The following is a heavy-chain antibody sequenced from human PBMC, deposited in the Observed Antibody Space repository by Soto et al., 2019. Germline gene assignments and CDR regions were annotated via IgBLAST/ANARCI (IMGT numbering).Heavy chain of an antibody. V-gene: IGHV3-53*01. CDR1: GFTVSSNY. D-gene: IGHD3-16*02. Sequence: EVQLVESGGGLIQPGGSLRLSCAASGFTVSSNYMSWVRQAPGKGLEWVSVIYSGGSTYYADSVKGRFTISRDNSKNTLYLQMNSLRAEATAVYYCASQKELSSFDYWGQGTLVTVSS. J-gene: IGHJ4*02. CDR2: IYSGGST. CDR3: ASQKELSSFDY.